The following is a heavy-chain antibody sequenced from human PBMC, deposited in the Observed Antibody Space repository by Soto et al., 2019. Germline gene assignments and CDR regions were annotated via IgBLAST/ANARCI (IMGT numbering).Heavy chain of an antibody. CDR1: GFTFSSYA. CDR3: ARDFTVAGIFDPKNYYYGMDV. Sequence: GGSLRLSCAASGFTFSSYAMHWVRQAPGKGLEWVAVISYDGSNKYYADSVKGRFTISRDNSKNTLYLQMNSLRAEDTAVYYCARDFTVAGIFDPKNYYYGMDVWGQGTTVTVSS. D-gene: IGHD6-19*01. V-gene: IGHV3-30-3*01. J-gene: IGHJ6*02. CDR2: ISYDGSNK.